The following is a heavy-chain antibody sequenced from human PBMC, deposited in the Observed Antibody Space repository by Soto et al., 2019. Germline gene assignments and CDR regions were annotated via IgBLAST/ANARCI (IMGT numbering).Heavy chain of an antibody. CDR1: GDSVSSNSAA. J-gene: IGHJ4*02. CDR2: TYYRSKWYN. D-gene: IGHD3-22*01. Sequence: SQTLSLTCAISGDSVSSNSAAWNWIRQSPSRGLEWLGRTYYRSKWYNDYAVSVKSRITINPDTSKDQFSLQLNSVTPEDTAVYYCAREHYYDSSGQFDYWGQGNLVTLS. V-gene: IGHV6-1*01. CDR3: AREHYYDSSGQFDY.